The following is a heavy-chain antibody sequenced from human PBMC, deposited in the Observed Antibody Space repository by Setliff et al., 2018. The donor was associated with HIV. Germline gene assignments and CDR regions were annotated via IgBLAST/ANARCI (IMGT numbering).Heavy chain of an antibody. D-gene: IGHD4-17*01. CDR1: GGSISSGGYY. J-gene: IGHJ3*02. Sequence: TLSLTCTVSGGSISSGGYYWSWIRQPAGKGLEWIGHISTSGSTNYNPSLKSRVTISVDTSKNQFSLKVRSVTAADTAVYYCARLGMTTVGIGDVFDIWGQGTMVTVSS. CDR3: ARLGMTTVGIGDVFDI. CDR2: ISTSGST. V-gene: IGHV4-61*09.